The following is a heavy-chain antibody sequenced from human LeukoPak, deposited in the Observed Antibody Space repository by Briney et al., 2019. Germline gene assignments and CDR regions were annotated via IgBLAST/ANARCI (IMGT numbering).Heavy chain of an antibody. V-gene: IGHV3-21*01. D-gene: IGHD6-19*01. CDR2: ISSSSTFI. Sequence: PGGSLRLPCAASGFSFSSYSMNWVRQAPGKGLEWVSSISSSSTFISYADSVKGRFTISRDNAKNSLYLQVNSLTAEDTAVYYCARDRSVAGTVDYWGQRTMVTVSS. J-gene: IGHJ4*02. CDR3: ARDRSVAGTVDY. CDR1: GFSFSSYS.